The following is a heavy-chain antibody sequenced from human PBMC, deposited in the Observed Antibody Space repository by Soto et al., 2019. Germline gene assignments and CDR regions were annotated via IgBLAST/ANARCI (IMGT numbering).Heavy chain of an antibody. CDR2: INHSGST. Sequence: QVQLQQWGAGLLKPSETLSLTCAVYGGSFSGYYWSWIRQPPGKGLEWIGEINHSGSTNYNPSLKSRVTISVDTSKNQFSLKLSSVTAADTAVYYCARNAVTSHYYYGMDVWGQGTTVTVSS. J-gene: IGHJ6*02. D-gene: IGHD4-4*01. CDR3: ARNAVTSHYYYGMDV. V-gene: IGHV4-34*01. CDR1: GGSFSGYY.